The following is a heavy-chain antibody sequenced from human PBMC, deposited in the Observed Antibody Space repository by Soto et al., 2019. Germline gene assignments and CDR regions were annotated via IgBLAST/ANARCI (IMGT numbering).Heavy chain of an antibody. CDR1: GGSISSYY. CDR2: IYYSGST. D-gene: IGHD3-10*01. CDR3: ARSRRVWFGELSKYYYYGMDV. Sequence: SETLSLTCTVSGGSISSYYWSWIRQPPGKGLEWIGYIYYSGSTNYNPSIKSRVIIPVDTSKNQFSLKLSSVTAADTAVYYCARSRRVWFGELSKYYYYGMDVWGQGTTVTVSS. V-gene: IGHV4-59*08. J-gene: IGHJ6*02.